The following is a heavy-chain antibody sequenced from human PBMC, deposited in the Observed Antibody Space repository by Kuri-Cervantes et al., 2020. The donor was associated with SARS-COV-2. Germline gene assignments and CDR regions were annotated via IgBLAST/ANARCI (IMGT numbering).Heavy chain of an antibody. CDR1: GFTLSSYW. Sequence: GASLEISCAASGFTLSSYWMSWVRQAPGKGLEWVANIKQDGSEKYYVDSVKGGFTISRDNAKNSLYLQMNSLRAEDTAVYYCARNPQLSPRLIYFDYWGQGTLVTVSS. CDR2: IKQDGSEK. V-gene: IGHV3-7*01. J-gene: IGHJ4*02. D-gene: IGHD2/OR15-2a*01. CDR3: ARNPQLSPRLIYFDY.